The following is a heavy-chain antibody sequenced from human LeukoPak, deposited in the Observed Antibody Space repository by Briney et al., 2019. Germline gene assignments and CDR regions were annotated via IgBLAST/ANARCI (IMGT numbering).Heavy chain of an antibody. D-gene: IGHD2-8*01. Sequence: GGSLRLSCAASGFTFSSYGMHWVRQAPGKGLEWVAVISYDGSNKYYADSVKGRFTISRDNSKNTLHLQMNSLRAEDTAVYYCAKDAGYCTNGVCYTPFDYWGQGTLVTVSS. CDR2: ISYDGSNK. CDR1: GFTFSSYG. CDR3: AKDAGYCTNGVCYTPFDY. J-gene: IGHJ4*02. V-gene: IGHV3-30*18.